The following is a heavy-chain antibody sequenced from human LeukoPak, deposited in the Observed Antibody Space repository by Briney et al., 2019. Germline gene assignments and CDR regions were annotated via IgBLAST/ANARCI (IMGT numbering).Heavy chain of an antibody. V-gene: IGHV1-69*06. Sequence: SVKVSCKASGGTFSSYAISWVRQAPGQGLEWMGGIIPIFGTANYAQKFQGRVTITADKSTSTAYMELSGLRSEDTAVYYCARERPTLRGKGGAQGPRAPVPS. CDR2: IIPIFGTA. J-gene: IGHJ4*02. CDR1: GGTFSSYA. CDR3: ARERPTLRGKG. D-gene: IGHD3-16*01.